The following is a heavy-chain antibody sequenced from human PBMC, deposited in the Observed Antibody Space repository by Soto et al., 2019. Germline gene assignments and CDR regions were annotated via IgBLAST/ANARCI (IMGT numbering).Heavy chain of an antibody. CDR1: GYSVSSNSAA. V-gene: IGHV6-1*01. CDR2: TYYRSKWYN. J-gene: IGHJ4*02. D-gene: IGHD3-10*01. Sequence: SQTLSLTCAISGYSVSSNSAAWNWIRQSPSRGLEWLGRTYYRSKWYNDYAVSVKSRITINPDTSKNQFSLQLNSVTPEDTAVYYCASGGYGSGSYSLASWGQGTLVTVSS. CDR3: ASGGYGSGSYSLAS.